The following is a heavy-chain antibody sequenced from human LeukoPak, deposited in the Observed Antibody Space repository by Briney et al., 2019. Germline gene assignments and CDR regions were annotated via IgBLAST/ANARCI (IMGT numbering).Heavy chain of an antibody. CDR2: IWYDGSNK. D-gene: IGHD3-10*01. CDR3: ARDHYGSGSDFDY. V-gene: IGHV3-33*01. J-gene: IGHJ4*02. Sequence: GGSLRLSRAASGFTFSSYGMHWVRQAQGKGLEWVAVIWYDGSNKYYADSVKGRFTISRDNSKNTLYLQMNSLRAEDTAVYYCARDHYGSGSDFDYWGQGTLVTVSS. CDR1: GFTFSSYG.